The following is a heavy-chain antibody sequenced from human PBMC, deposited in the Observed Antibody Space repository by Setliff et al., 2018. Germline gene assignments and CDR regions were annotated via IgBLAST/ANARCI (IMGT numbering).Heavy chain of an antibody. J-gene: IGHJ2*01. Sequence: SETLSLTCTVSNGSLNRNGYYWAWVRQPPGKGLEWIASVYHRGTTYYNPSLKSRVTTSVDTSKNQFSLKLISVTAADTAVYYCARGRPYSNINWYFDLWGRGTLVTVSS. CDR1: NGSLNRNGYY. V-gene: IGHV4-39*01. CDR2: VYHRGTT. D-gene: IGHD6-13*01. CDR3: ARGRPYSNINWYFDL.